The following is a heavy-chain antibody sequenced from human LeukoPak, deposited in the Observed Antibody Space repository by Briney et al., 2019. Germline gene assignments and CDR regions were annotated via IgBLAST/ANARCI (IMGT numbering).Heavy chain of an antibody. J-gene: IGHJ4*02. CDR1: GFTFSSYW. D-gene: IGHD3-10*01. Sequence: GGSLRLSCAASGFTFSSYWMSWVRQAPGKGLEWVANIKQDGSEKYYVDSVKGRFTISRDNAKNTLYLQMNSLRAEDTAVYYCAKGLWFGESGFDYWGQGTLVTVSS. CDR2: IKQDGSEK. V-gene: IGHV3-7*03. CDR3: AKGLWFGESGFDY.